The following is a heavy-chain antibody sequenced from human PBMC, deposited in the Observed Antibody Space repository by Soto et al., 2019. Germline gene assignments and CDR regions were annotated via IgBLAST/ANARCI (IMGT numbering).Heavy chain of an antibody. CDR1: GGSISSYY. D-gene: IGHD1-20*01. V-gene: IGHV4-59*08. CDR3: ARRYGDGFDI. CDR2: IYYSGST. J-gene: IGHJ3*02. Sequence: QVQLQESGPGLVKPSETLSLTCTVSGGSISSYYWSWIRQPPGKGLEWIGYIYYSGSTNYNPSLKSRVTISVDTSKNQFSLKLSSVTAADTDVYYCARRYGDGFDIWGQGTMVTVSP.